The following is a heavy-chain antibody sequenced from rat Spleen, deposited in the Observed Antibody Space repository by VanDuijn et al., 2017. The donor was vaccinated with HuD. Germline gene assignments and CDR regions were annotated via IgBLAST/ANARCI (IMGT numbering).Heavy chain of an antibody. CDR1: GFSLTGNN. V-gene: IGHV2-32*01. CDR2: MWNDGDT. Sequence: QVQLKESGPGLVQPSQTLSLTCTVSGFSLTGNNVYWIRQAPGKGLEWMGIMWNDGDTSYNSALKSRLRISRDTSKSQVFLKMSSLQTEDTATYYCARENYWGQGVMVTVSS. CDR3: ARENY. J-gene: IGHJ2*01.